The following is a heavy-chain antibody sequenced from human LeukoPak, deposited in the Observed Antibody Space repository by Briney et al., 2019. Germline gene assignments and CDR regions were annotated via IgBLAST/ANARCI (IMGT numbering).Heavy chain of an antibody. CDR2: IYFSENT. Sequence: SQTLSLTCTVSGGSISSGGYYWSWIRQHPGKGLEWIGYIYFSENTYYNPSLKSRVTISVDTSKNQFSLKLSSVTAADTAVYYCARGYSGYEDWFDPWGQGTLVTVSS. CDR1: GGSISSGGYY. J-gene: IGHJ5*02. CDR3: ARGYSGYEDWFDP. D-gene: IGHD5-12*01. V-gene: IGHV4-31*03.